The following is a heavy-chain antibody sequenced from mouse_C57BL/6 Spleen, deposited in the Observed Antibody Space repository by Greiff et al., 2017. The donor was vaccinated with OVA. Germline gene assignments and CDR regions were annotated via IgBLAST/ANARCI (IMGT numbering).Heavy chain of an antibody. CDR3: ARHYDYDDGYYFDD. D-gene: IGHD2-4*01. CDR1: GFTFSNYG. Sequence: EVKLQESGGDLVKPGGSLTLSCAASGFTFSNYGMSWVRQTPDKRLEWVATISSGGSCTYYPDSVKGRFTLSRDNAKNTLYMQMSSLKSEDTAMYYCARHYDYDDGYYFDDWGQGTTLTVSS. J-gene: IGHJ2*01. CDR2: ISSGGSCT. V-gene: IGHV5-6*01.